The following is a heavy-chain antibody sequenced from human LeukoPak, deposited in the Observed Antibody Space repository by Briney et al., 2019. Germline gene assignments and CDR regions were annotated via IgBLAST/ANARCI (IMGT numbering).Heavy chain of an antibody. CDR2: IQYDASYD. V-gene: IGHV3-30*02. CDR3: ANHLGSGWSFDY. D-gene: IGHD6-19*01. J-gene: IGHJ4*02. Sequence: GGSLRLSCEASGFTFSSYGMHWVRQTPGMGLEWVSFIQYDASYDLYSDSVRGRFTISRDNSKNILYLQMNSLRTEDSAVYYCANHLGSGWSFDYWGQGTLVSVSS. CDR1: GFTFSSYG.